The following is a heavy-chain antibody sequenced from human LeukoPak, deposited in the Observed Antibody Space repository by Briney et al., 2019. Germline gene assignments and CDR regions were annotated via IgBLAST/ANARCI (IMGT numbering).Heavy chain of an antibody. CDR1: GYTFADHY. Sequence: GASVKDSCKASGYTFADHYIHWVRQAPGQGFEWMGWINPNTGGTDYAQKFQDRIALTSYTSISTVYMELNRLESDDTALYYCARDLATIDGIAWYYFENWGQGTLVTVS. CDR3: ARDLATIDGIAWYYFEN. J-gene: IGHJ4*02. V-gene: IGHV1-2*02. D-gene: IGHD5-12*01. CDR2: INPNTGGT.